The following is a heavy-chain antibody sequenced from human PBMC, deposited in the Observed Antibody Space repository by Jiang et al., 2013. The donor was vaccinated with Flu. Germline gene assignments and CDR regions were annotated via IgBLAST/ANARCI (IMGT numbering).Heavy chain of an antibody. J-gene: IGHJ4*02. D-gene: IGHD3-22*01. V-gene: IGHV5-10-1*01. CDR3: ARHYDSSGYSDY. Sequence: PGESLRISCKGSGYSFTSYWISWVRQMPGKGLEWMGRIDPSDXYTNYSPPSKATSPISADKSISTAYLQWSSLKASDTAMYYCARHYDSSGYSDYWGQGTLVTVSS. CDR2: IDPSDXYT. CDR1: GYSFTSYW.